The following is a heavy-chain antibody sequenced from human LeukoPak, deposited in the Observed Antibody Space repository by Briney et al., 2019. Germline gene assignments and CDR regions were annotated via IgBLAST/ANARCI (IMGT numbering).Heavy chain of an antibody. CDR3: ARVPGRSPPDY. J-gene: IGHJ4*02. CDR2: ISYDESNK. Sequence: GGSLRLSCAASGFTFSSYAMHWVRQAPGKGLEWVAVISYDESNKYYADSVKGRFTISRDNSKNTLYLQMNSLRAEDTAVYYCARVPGRSPPDYWGQGTLVTVSS. V-gene: IGHV3-30*01. CDR1: GFTFSSYA.